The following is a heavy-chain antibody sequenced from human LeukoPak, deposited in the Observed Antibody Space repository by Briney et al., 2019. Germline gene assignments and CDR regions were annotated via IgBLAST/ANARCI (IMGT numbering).Heavy chain of an antibody. CDR3: ARGSGSELIYFDY. CDR1: GFTFSSYW. Sequence: GGSLRLSCAASGFTFSSYWMSWVRQAPGKGLEWVANIKQDGSEKYYVDSVKGRFTISRDNAKNSLYLQMNSLRAEDTAVYYCARGSGSELIYFDYWGQGTLVTVSS. CDR2: IKQDGSEK. V-gene: IGHV3-7*01. D-gene: IGHD3-22*01. J-gene: IGHJ4*02.